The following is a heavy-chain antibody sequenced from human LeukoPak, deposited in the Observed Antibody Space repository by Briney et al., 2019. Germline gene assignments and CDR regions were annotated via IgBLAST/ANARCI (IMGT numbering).Heavy chain of an antibody. CDR1: GGSVSSGSYY. D-gene: IGHD2-15*01. V-gene: IGHV4-61*01. CDR3: AGGVLGYCSGGSCYSRTSAWYYGMDV. CDR2: IYYSGNT. J-gene: IGHJ6*02. Sequence: SETLSLTCTVSGGSVSSGSYYWSWIRQPPGKGLEWIGYIYYSGNTYYNPSLKSRVTISVDTSKNQFSLKLSSVTAADTAVYYCAGGVLGYCSGGSCYSRTSAWYYGMDVWGQGTTVTVSS.